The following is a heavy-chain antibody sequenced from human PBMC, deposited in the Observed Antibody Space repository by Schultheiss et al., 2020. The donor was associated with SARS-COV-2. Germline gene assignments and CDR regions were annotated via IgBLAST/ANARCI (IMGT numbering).Heavy chain of an antibody. J-gene: IGHJ4*02. CDR1: GYTLTELS. CDR3: AVYYYGSGGGYYFDY. D-gene: IGHD3-10*01. Sequence: ASVKVSCKVSGYTLTELSMHWVRQAPGKGPEWMGGFDPEDGETIYAQKFQGRVTMTEDTSTDTAYMELSSLRSEDTAVYYCAVYYYGSGGGYYFDYWGQGTLVTVSS. CDR2: FDPEDGET. V-gene: IGHV1-24*01.